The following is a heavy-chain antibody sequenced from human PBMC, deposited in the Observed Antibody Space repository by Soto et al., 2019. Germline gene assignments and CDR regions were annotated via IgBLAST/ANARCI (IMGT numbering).Heavy chain of an antibody. V-gene: IGHV2-5*02. CDR3: AHYTTNTYFDV. CDR2: LYWDETR. CDR1: GFSLYSGGVG. Sequence: QITLKESSPTLVKPTQTLTLTCSFSGFSLYSGGVGVGWIRQPPGKALEWLALLYWDETRRFNPSLKNTLTIAKETSENLVVLTMTDMGPVDTGTYFCAHYTTNTYFDVWGKGTTVTVSS. J-gene: IGHJ6*04. D-gene: IGHD1-1*01.